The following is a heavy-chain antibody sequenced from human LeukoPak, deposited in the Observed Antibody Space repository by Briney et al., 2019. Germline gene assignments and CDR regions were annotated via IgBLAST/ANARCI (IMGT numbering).Heavy chain of an antibody. V-gene: IGHV1-58*01. J-gene: IGHJ4*02. CDR1: GFTFTSSA. Sequence: VASVTVSCKASGFTFTSSAVQWVRQARGPRLEWIGWIVVGSGNTNYAQKFQERVTITRDMSTSTAYMELSSLRSEDTAVYYCAADLSLPQSSGYYYYFDYWGQGTLVTVSS. CDR2: IVVGSGNT. D-gene: IGHD3-22*01. CDR3: AADLSLPQSSGYYYYFDY.